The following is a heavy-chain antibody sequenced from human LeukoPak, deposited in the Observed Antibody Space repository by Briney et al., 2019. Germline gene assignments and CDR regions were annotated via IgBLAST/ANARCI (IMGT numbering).Heavy chain of an antibody. Sequence: KSGGSLRLSCAASGFTFSNAWMSWVRQAPGKGLEWVGRIKSKTDGGTTDYAAPVKGRFTISRDDSKNTLYLQMNSLKTEDTAVYYCTTDYGSGKIFDYWGQGTLVTVSS. V-gene: IGHV3-15*01. CDR2: IKSKTDGGTT. CDR1: GFTFSNAW. J-gene: IGHJ4*02. D-gene: IGHD3-10*01. CDR3: TTDYGSGKIFDY.